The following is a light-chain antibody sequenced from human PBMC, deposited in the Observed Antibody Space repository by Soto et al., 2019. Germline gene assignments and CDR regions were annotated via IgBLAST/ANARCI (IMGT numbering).Light chain of an antibody. CDR1: QSVGGD. V-gene: IGKV3-15*01. CDR3: QQLSNCPPLT. J-gene: IGKJ1*01. Sequence: EIVMTQSPVTLSVSPGERATLSCRASQSVGGDLAWYQQKPGHAPRLLIYRASTRATGIPARFSGSGSGTEFSITISSLQSEDFAVYYYQQLSNCPPLTFGQGTKVEIK. CDR2: RAS.